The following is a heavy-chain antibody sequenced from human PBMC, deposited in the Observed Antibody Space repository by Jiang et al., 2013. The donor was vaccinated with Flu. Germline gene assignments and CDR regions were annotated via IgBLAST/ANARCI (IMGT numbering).Heavy chain of an antibody. Sequence: SSVKVSCKASGAPSAAMLSAGCDRPLDKGLSGWEGSSPIFGTANYAQKFQGRVTITADESTSTAYMELSSLRSEDTAVYYCASRGGSTSCYHCRYYYYGMDVWGQGTTVTVSS. V-gene: IGHV1-69*01. CDR1: GAPSAAML. D-gene: IGHD2-2*01. CDR3: ASRGGSTSCYHCRYYYYGMDV. J-gene: IGHJ6*02. CDR2: SSPIFGTA.